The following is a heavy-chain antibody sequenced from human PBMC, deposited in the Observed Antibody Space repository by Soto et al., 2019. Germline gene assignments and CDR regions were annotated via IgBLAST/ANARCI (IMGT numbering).Heavy chain of an antibody. CDR1: GFSLSTSGVG. J-gene: IGHJ4*02. V-gene: IGHV2-5*01. CDR2: IYWNDDK. D-gene: IGHD5-18*01. Sequence: SGPTLVNPTQTLTLTCTFSGFSLSTSGVGVGWIRQPPGKALEWLALIYWNDDKRYSPSLKSRLTITKDTSKNQVVLTMTNTDPVDTATYYWAHRKRVGTALGPYYVNYWGEGTLVTVSS. CDR3: AHRKRVGTALGPYYVNY.